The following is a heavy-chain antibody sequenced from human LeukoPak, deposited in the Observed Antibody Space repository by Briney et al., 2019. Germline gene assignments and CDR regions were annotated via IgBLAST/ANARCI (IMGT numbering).Heavy chain of an antibody. Sequence: GGSLRLSCAASGFTFSSYEMNWVRQAPGKGLEWVAFIRNDGSNKYYADSVKGRFTVSRDNSKTTLYLQMNSLRAEDTAVYYCAKGQHIVTTISQEGFDSWGQGTLVTVSS. J-gene: IGHJ4*02. CDR3: AKGQHIVTTISQEGFDS. D-gene: IGHD5-12*01. V-gene: IGHV3-30*02. CDR1: GFTFSSYE. CDR2: IRNDGSNK.